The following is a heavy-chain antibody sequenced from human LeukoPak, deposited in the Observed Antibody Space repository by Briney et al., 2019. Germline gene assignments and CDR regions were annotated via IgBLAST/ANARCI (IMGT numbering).Heavy chain of an antibody. V-gene: IGHV4-59*12. D-gene: IGHD3-3*01. CDR2: ISYSGST. Sequence: SETLSLTCTVSRGSISSYYWSWIRQPPGKGLEWIGHISYSGSTNYNPSLNSRVTISVDTSKNQFSLKLSSVTAADTAVYYCAKDSTITIFGVVPGYFDYWCQRTLVTASS. CDR1: RGSISSYY. CDR3: AKDSTITIFGVVPGYFDY. J-gene: IGHJ4*02.